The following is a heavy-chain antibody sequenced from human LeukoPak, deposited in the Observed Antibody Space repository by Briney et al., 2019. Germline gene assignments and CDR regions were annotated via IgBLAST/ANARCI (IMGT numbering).Heavy chain of an antibody. V-gene: IGHV1-2*04. CDR3: ARDPSIAAADPPYYFDY. D-gene: IGHD6-13*01. J-gene: IGHJ4*02. CDR2: INPNSGGT. Sequence: ASVEVSCKASGYTFTGYYMHWVRQAPGQGLEWMGWINPNSGGTNYAQKFQGWVTMTRDTSISTAYMELSRLRSDDTAVYYCARDPSIAAADPPYYFDYWGQGTLVTVSS. CDR1: GYTFTGYY.